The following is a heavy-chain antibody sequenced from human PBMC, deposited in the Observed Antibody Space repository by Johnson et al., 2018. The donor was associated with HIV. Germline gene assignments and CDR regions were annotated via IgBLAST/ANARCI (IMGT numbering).Heavy chain of an antibody. D-gene: IGHD1-26*01. CDR1: GFIFNTFG. V-gene: IGHV3-33*01. CDR2: IWFDGSNQ. CDR3: ARDKVDDAFDI. Sequence: QVQLVESGGGVVQPGGSLRLSCAASGFIFNTFGMHWVRQAPGKGLEWVAVIWFDGSNQFYADSVKGRFTISRDNSKNTLYLQMNSLRAEDTAVYYCARDKVDDAFDIWGQGTKVTVSS. J-gene: IGHJ3*02.